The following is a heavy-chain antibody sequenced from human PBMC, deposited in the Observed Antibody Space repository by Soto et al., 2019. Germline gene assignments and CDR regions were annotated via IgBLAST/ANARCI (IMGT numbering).Heavy chain of an antibody. CDR2: IIPILGIA. CDR1: GGTFSSYT. Sequence: SVKVSCKASGGTFSSYTICWVRQAPGQGLEWMGRIIPILGIANYAQKFQGRVTITADKSTSTAYMELSSLRSEDTAVYYCAREGYCSGGSCQTDAFDIWGQGTMVTVSS. J-gene: IGHJ3*02. V-gene: IGHV1-69*04. CDR3: AREGYCSGGSCQTDAFDI. D-gene: IGHD2-15*01.